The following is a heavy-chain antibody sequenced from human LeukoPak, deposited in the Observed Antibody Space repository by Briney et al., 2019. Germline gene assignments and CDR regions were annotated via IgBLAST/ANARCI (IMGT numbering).Heavy chain of an antibody. CDR2: INHSGST. D-gene: IGHD1-26*01. CDR1: GGAFSGYY. J-gene: IGHJ5*02. Sequence: KPSETLSPTCAVHGGAFSGYYWSRLRHPPGKGLEWIGEINHSGSTNYNPSLKSRVTISVDTSKNQFSLKLSSVTAADTAVYYCARAPRRASTTLLPWGQGTLVTVSS. CDR3: ARAPRRASTTLLP. V-gene: IGHV4-34*01.